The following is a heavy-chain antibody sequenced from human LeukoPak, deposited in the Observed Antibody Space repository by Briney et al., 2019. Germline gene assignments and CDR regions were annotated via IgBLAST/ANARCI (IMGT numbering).Heavy chain of an antibody. CDR1: GGSISSYY. V-gene: IGHV4-59*01. CDR3: ARVGGSGSYSWFDP. J-gene: IGHJ5*02. CDR2: IYYSGST. D-gene: IGHD3-10*01. Sequence: PETLSLTCTVSGGSISSYYWSWIRQPPGKGLEWIGYIYYSGSTNYNPSLKSRVTISVDTSKNQFSLKLSSVTAADTAVYYCARVGGSGSYSWFDPWGQGTLVTVSS.